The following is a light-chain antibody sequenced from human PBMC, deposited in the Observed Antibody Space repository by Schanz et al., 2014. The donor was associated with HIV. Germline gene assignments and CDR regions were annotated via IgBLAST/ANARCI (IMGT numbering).Light chain of an antibody. CDR3: SSYRSLNNLI. CDR1: SSDIGDYNL. Sequence: QSALAQPASVSGSPGQSITISCTETSSDIGDYNLVSWYQQHPGKAPKLIIYEVTKRPSGVSNRFSGSKSGNTASLTVSGLQAEDEADYHCSSYRSLNNLIFGGGTKLTVL. J-gene: IGLJ2*01. CDR2: EVT. V-gene: IGLV2-14*02.